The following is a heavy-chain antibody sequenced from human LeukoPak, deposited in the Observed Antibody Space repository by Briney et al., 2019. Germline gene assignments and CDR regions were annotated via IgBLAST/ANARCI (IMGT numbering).Heavy chain of an antibody. V-gene: IGHV4-4*07. CDR3: AREEGVCGLPDY. Sequence: PSETLSLTCTVSGGAIRDYFWSWIRQPAGKGLEWLGRISPSGDTYYNPSLKSQVTMSVDRSKYQFSLKLSSVTAADTAVYYCAREEGVCGLPDYWGQGTQVTVSS. CDR1: GGAIRDYF. D-gene: IGHD2-21*01. J-gene: IGHJ4*02. CDR2: ISPSGDT.